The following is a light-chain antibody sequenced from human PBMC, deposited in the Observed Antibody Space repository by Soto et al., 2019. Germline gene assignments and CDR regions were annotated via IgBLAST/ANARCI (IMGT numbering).Light chain of an antibody. CDR3: SSYTTSSTRV. CDR2: EVS. Sequence: QSALTQPASVSGSPGQWITISCTGTSSDVGGYKFGSWHQQHPGKAPQLMLYEVSNRPSGVSTRFSGSNSGNTASLTISVLQAEDDADYYCSSYTTSSTRVFGRGTKLTVL. CDR1: SSDVGGYKF. J-gene: IGLJ3*02. V-gene: IGLV2-14*01.